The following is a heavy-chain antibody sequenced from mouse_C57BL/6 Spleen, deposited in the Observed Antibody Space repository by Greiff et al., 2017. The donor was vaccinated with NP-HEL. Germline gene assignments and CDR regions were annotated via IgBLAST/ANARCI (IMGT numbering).Heavy chain of an antibody. Sequence: VQGVESGAELVRPGASVTLSCKASGYTFTDYEMHWVKQTPVHGLEWIGAIDPETGGTAYNQKFKGKAILTADKSSSTAYMELRSLTSEDSAVYYCTRSGYGGAMDYWGQGTSVTVSS. V-gene: IGHV1-15*01. CDR3: TRSGYGGAMDY. CDR1: GYTFTDYE. D-gene: IGHD3-1*01. CDR2: IDPETGGT. J-gene: IGHJ4*01.